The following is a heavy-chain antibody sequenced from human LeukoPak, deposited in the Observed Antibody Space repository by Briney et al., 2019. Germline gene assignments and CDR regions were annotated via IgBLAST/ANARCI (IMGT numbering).Heavy chain of an antibody. CDR2: TYWNGDK. CDR1: GFSLSTSGVG. J-gene: IGHJ4*02. CDR3: VLDSPGVRGFDY. V-gene: IGHV2-5*01. Sequence: SGPTLVNPTQTLTLTCTFSGFSLSTSGVGVGWIRQPPGKALEWLALTYWNGDKRYSPSLKSRLTIIKDTSKSQVVLTVTNMDPVDTATYYCVLDSPGVRGFDYWGQGTLVTVS. D-gene: IGHD3-10*02.